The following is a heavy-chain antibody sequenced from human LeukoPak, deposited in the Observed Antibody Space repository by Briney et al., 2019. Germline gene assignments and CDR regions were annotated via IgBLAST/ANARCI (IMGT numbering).Heavy chain of an antibody. V-gene: IGHV3-30-3*01. D-gene: IGHD6-13*01. CDR2: ISYDGNNK. Sequence: GGSLRLSCAASGFTFSSCALHWVRQAPGKGLEWVAIISYDGNNKYYADSVKGRFTISRDNAKNSLYLQMDSLRAEDTAIYYCARDMTITGADDYWGQGTLVTVSS. CDR3: ARDMTITGADDY. CDR1: GFTFSSCA. J-gene: IGHJ4*02.